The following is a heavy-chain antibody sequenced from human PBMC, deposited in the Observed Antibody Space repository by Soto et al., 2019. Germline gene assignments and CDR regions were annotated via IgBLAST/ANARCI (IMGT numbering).Heavy chain of an antibody. CDR3: ATDHRVGYHYGYSMWFDP. V-gene: IGHV3-11*01. Sequence: QVQLVESGGGLVKPGGSLRLSCAASGFAFGDYYMSWIRQAPGRGLEWVSDISTDGRTINSADSVKGRFIISRDNARNSLYLEMNSLRDEDTAVYYCATDHRVGYHYGYSMWFDPWGQGTLVTVSS. D-gene: IGHD5-18*01. CDR2: ISTDGRTI. CDR1: GFAFGDYY. J-gene: IGHJ5*02.